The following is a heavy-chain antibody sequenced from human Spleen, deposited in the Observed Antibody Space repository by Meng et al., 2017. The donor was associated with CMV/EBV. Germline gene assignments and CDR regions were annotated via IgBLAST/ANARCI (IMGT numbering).Heavy chain of an antibody. J-gene: IGHJ4*02. CDR1: GFSFSDYW. CDR3: ARRFVYFDY. Sequence: GESLKISCAASGFSFSDYWMSWVRQSPGKGLEWVANIKRDGSEKYYVDSVKGRFTISRDNAKNTLYLQMKSLRAEDTALYYCARRFVYFDYWGQGTPVTVS. CDR2: IKRDGSEK. V-gene: IGHV3-7*01.